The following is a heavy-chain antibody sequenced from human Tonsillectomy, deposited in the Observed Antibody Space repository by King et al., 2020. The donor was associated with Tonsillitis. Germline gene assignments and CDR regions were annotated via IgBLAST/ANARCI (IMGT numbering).Heavy chain of an antibody. Sequence: VQLVESGGGVVQPGRSLRLSCAASGFTFSSYAMHWVRQAPGKGLEWAAVISYDGSNKYYADSVKGRFTISRDNSKNTLYLQMSSLRAEDTAVYYCVKGSESIVGTWGQGTLVTVSS. CDR1: GFTFSSYA. CDR3: VKGSESIVGT. CDR2: ISYDGSNK. V-gene: IGHV3-30*14. D-gene: IGHD1-26*01. J-gene: IGHJ4*02.